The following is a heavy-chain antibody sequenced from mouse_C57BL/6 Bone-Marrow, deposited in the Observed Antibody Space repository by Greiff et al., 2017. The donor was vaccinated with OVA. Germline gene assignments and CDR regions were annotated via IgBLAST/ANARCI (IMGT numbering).Heavy chain of an antibody. CDR3: ARGLRLPIYYAMDY. Sequence: QVQLQQSGPGLVQPSQSLSITCTVSGFSLTSYGVHWVRQSPGKGLEWLGVIWSGGSTDYNAAFISRLSISKDNSKSQVFFKMNSLQADDTAIYYCARGLRLPIYYAMDYWGQGTSVTVSS. CDR1: GFSLTSYG. J-gene: IGHJ4*01. CDR2: IWSGGST. D-gene: IGHD3-2*02. V-gene: IGHV2-2*01.